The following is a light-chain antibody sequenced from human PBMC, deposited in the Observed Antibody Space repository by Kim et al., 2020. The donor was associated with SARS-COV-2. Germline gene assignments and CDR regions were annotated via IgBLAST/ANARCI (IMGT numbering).Light chain of an antibody. CDR3: QQRET. Sequence: PSPLSASVGDRVTITCRASQSISSYLNWYQQKPGKAPKLLIYAASSLQSGVPSRFSGSGSGTDFTLTISSLQPEDFATYYCQQRETFGQGTKLEI. CDR1: QSISSY. V-gene: IGKV1-39*01. J-gene: IGKJ2*01. CDR2: AAS.